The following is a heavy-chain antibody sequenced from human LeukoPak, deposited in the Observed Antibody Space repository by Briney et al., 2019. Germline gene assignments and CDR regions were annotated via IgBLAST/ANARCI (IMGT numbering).Heavy chain of an antibody. J-gene: IGHJ6*02. CDR1: GFTFSSYV. D-gene: IGHD3-10*01. CDR3: AKDYYGSGSSSCGMDV. CDR2: ISYDGSNK. V-gene: IGHV3-30-3*01. Sequence: QPGGSLRLSCAASGFTFSSYVIHWVRQAPGKGLEWVAMISYDGSNKYYADSVKGRFTISRDNSKNTLYLQMNSLKTEDTAVYYCAKDYYGSGSSSCGMDVWGQGTTVTVSS.